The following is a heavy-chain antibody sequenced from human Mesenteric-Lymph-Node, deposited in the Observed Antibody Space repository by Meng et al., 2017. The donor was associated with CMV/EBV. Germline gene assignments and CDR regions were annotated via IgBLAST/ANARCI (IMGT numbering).Heavy chain of an antibody. V-gene: IGHV1-8*02. Sequence: ASVKVSCKASGGTFSSYTINWVRQATGQGLEWMGWMNPNSGNTGYAQKFQGRVTMTRNTSISTAYMELSSLRSEDTAVYYCALQGSPFDYWGQGTLVTVSS. J-gene: IGHJ4*02. CDR2: MNPNSGNT. D-gene: IGHD5-24*01. CDR3: ALQGSPFDY. CDR1: GGTFSSYT.